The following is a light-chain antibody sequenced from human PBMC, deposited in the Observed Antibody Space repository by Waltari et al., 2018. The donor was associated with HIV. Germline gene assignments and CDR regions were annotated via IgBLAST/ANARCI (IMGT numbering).Light chain of an antibody. CDR1: SSDVGGYNY. CDR2: DVT. Sequence: QSALTQPASVSGSPGQSITISCTGTSSDVGGYNYVSWYQQHPGKAPKLMIYDVTIRPSGVSNRFSGSKSGNTASLTSSGLQLEDEADYYCSSYTSSSTWVFGGGTKLTVL. J-gene: IGLJ3*02. CDR3: SSYTSSSTWV. V-gene: IGLV2-14*03.